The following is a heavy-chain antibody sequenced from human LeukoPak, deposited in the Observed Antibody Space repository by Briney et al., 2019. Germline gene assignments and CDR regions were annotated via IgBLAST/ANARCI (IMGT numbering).Heavy chain of an antibody. D-gene: IGHD1-26*01. CDR3: AREELNSGSSYFDY. CDR1: GYTFSKYY. V-gene: IGHV1-69*10. J-gene: IGHJ4*02. CDR2: INPTSGGT. Sequence: SVKVSCKASGYTFSKYYLHWVRQAPGQGLEWVGWINPTSGGTNYAQKFQGRVTITADKSTSTAYMELSSLRSEDTAVYYCAREELNSGSSYFDYWGQGTLVTVSS.